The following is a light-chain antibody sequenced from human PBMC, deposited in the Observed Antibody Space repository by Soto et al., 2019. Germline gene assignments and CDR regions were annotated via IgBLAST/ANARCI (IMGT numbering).Light chain of an antibody. CDR2: DVS. V-gene: IGLV2-14*03. J-gene: IGLJ2*01. Sequence: QSALTQPASVSGSPGQSITISCTGASSDFGRNYVSWYQQQHPGKAPKLIIYDVSNRPSGVSNRFSGSKFDNTASLTISGLQPEDESDYYFSSFSSNTLVFGGGTQLTVL. CDR1: SSDFGRNY. CDR3: SSFSSNTLV.